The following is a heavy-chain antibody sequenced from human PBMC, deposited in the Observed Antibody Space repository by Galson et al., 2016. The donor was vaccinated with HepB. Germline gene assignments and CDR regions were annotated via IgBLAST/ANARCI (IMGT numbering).Heavy chain of an antibody. CDR1: GYTFTSYY. CDR3: ARAVARYSYAAD. D-gene: IGHD3-16*01. CDR2: INPSGGST. J-gene: IGHJ4*02. V-gene: IGHV1-46*01. Sequence: CKASGYTFTSYYMLWVRQAPGQGLEWMGIINPSGGSTSYAQMFQDRVTMTRDASTRTVYMELSSLKSEDTAVYYCARAVARYSYAADWGQGTLVTVSS.